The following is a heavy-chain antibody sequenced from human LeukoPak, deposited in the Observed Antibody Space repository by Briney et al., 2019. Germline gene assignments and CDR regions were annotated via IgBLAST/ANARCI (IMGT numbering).Heavy chain of an antibody. V-gene: IGHV5-10-1*01. CDR3: ARARKYSYGPPLFDY. CDR2: IDPSDSYT. D-gene: IGHD2-15*01. J-gene: IGHJ4*02. CDR1: GYTFTSYW. Sequence: GESLKISCKGSGYTFTSYWISWVRQMPGKGLEWMGRIDPSDSYTNYSPSFQGHVTISADKSISTAYLQWSSLKASDTATYYCARARKYSYGPPLFDYWGQGTLVTVSS.